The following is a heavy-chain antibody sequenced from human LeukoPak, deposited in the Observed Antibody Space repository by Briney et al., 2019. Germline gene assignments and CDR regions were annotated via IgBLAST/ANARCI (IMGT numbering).Heavy chain of an antibody. CDR3: ASFSWRIGGTQFDP. Sequence: HPGGSLRLSCAASGFTFSSYGMHWVRQAPGKGLEWVAVISYDGSNKYYADSVKGRFIISRDNAKNTLYLQMNSLRAEDTAVYYCASFSWRIGGTQFDPWGQGTLVTVSS. D-gene: IGHD1-1*01. J-gene: IGHJ5*02. CDR2: ISYDGSNK. CDR1: GFTFSSYG. V-gene: IGHV3-30*03.